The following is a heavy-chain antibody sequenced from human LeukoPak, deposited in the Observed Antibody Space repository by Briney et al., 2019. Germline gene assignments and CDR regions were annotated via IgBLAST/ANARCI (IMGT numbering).Heavy chain of an antibody. CDR1: GGYVSSYY. CDR3: ARGKLLWFGELSPYYFDY. D-gene: IGHD3-10*01. J-gene: IGHJ4*02. V-gene: IGHV4-59*08. Sequence: SETLSLTCTVSGGYVSSYYWSWIRQPPAKGLEWIGYVYYSGSTHYNPPFKSRITISVHSSKNRFSLKLSSVTAADTAVYYCARGKLLWFGELSPYYFDYWGQGTLVTVSS. CDR2: VYYSGST.